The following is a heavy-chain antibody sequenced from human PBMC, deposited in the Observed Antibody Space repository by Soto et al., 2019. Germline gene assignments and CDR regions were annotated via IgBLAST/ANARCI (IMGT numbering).Heavy chain of an antibody. CDR3: ARDGFCTSTTCRVGNWFDP. Sequence: QVQLQQWGAGLLKPSETLSLTCVVYGGSFSGYYWSWIRQSPGKGLEGIGAINHRGSTNYNPSLESRVTISVDTSKNQFSLKLPSVTAADTAMYYCARDGFCTSTTCRVGNWFDPWGQGTLVTVSS. D-gene: IGHD2-2*01. V-gene: IGHV4-34*01. CDR1: GGSFSGYY. J-gene: IGHJ5*02. CDR2: INHRGST.